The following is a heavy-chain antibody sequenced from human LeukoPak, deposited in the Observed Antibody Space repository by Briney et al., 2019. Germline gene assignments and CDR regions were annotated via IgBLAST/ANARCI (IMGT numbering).Heavy chain of an antibody. Sequence: GRSLRLSCAASGFTFSNYGMNWVRQAPGKGLEWVAVIWCDGSNRYYADSVKGRFTISRDNSKNTLYLQVNSLSAEDTAVYYCARSREYSGYGIALWGQGTLVTVSS. J-gene: IGHJ4*02. D-gene: IGHD5-12*01. V-gene: IGHV3-33*01. CDR3: ARSREYSGYGIAL. CDR2: IWCDGSNR. CDR1: GFTFSNYG.